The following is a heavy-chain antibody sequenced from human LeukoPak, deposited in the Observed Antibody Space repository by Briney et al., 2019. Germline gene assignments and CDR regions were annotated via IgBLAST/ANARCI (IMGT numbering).Heavy chain of an antibody. Sequence: PGGSLRLSCAASGFTFSSYPMSCVRQAPGKGLEWVSAISATGGSTYYADSVKGRFTISRDNSKNTLYLQMNSLRAEDTAVYYCAKHGLYSSGWLSYFDSWGQGTLVTVSS. D-gene: IGHD6-19*01. J-gene: IGHJ4*02. CDR3: AKHGLYSSGWLSYFDS. V-gene: IGHV3-23*01. CDR2: ISATGGST. CDR1: GFTFSSYP.